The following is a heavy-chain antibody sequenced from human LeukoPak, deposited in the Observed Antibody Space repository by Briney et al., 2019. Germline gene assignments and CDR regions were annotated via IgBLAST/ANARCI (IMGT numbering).Heavy chain of an antibody. J-gene: IGHJ4*02. D-gene: IGHD2-2*01. Sequence: GGSLRLSCAASGFTFSSYSMNWVRQAPGKGLEWVSYISSSSSTIYYADSVKGRFTISRDNAKNSLYLQMNSLRAEDTAVYYCARDRRDVVVPAADDYWGQGTLVTVSS. V-gene: IGHV3-48*04. CDR3: ARDRRDVVVPAADDY. CDR1: GFTFSSYS. CDR2: ISSSSSTI.